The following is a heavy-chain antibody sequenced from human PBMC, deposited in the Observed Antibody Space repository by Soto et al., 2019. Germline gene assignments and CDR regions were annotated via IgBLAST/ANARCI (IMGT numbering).Heavy chain of an antibody. V-gene: IGHV3-9*02. Sequence: GGSLILFSVSFAFAANPSAMLLVRLAPGKGLEWVSGISANGDNVDYADSVKGRFTVSRDNAKNSLFLQMNSLRPEDTALYYCAKDMKWGGMTTIHYFDSWGQGT. CDR1: AFAANPSA. CDR3: AKDMKWGGMTTIHYFDS. D-gene: IGHD4-17*01. J-gene: IGHJ4*02. CDR2: ISANGDNV.